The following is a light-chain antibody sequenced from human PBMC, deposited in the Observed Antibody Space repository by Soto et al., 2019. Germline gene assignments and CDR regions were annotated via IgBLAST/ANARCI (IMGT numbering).Light chain of an antibody. CDR3: QQSYSTPRT. Sequence: DLQLTQSPSSLSASVGDRVNITCRASQSIRSYLNWYQQKPGKAPKLLIYAASSLQTGVSSRFSGSGSGTDFTLTISSLQPEDFATYYCQQSYSTPRTFGQGTKVDI. CDR1: QSIRSY. J-gene: IGKJ1*01. V-gene: IGKV1-39*01. CDR2: AAS.